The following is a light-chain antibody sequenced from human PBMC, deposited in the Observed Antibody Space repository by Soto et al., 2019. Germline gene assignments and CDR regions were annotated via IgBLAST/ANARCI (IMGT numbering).Light chain of an antibody. V-gene: IGKV3D-15*01. CDR2: RAS. CDR3: QQYNNWPPTT. CDR1: QSVSNN. Sequence: EIVMAQSPATLSVSPGERVTLSCRASQSVSNNLAWYQQKPGQAPRLLIYRASTRAPGIPARFSGSGSGTEFTLTISSLQSEDFAVYYCQQYNNWPPTTFGEGTRLEIK. J-gene: IGKJ5*01.